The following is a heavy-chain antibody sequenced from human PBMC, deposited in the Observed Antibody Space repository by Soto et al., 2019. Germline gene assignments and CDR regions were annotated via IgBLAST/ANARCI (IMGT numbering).Heavy chain of an antibody. CDR3: ARAWFGDFVYYFDY. V-gene: IGHV1-18*01. CDR2: ISAYNGNT. J-gene: IGHJ4*02. D-gene: IGHD3-10*01. CDR1: GYTFSKYA. Sequence: ASVKVSCKASGYTFSKYAMQWVRQALGQRPEWMGWISAYNGNTNYAQKLQGRVTMTTDTSTSSASMELRSLRSDDTAVYYCARAWFGDFVYYFDYWGQGTLVTVSS.